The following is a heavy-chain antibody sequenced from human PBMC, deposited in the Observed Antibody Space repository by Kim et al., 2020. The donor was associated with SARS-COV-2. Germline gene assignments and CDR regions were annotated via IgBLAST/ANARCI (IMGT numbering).Heavy chain of an antibody. CDR3: ARDTNWNFDY. D-gene: IGHD1-20*01. J-gene: IGHJ4*02. CDR2: SST. Sequence: SSTSYADAVKGRFATPRDNAKNTLYLQINSLRAEDTAVYYCARDTNWNFDYWGQGTLVTVSS. V-gene: IGHV3-74*01.